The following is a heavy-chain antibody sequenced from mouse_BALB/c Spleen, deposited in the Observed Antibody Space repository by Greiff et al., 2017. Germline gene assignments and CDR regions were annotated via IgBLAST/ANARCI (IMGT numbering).Heavy chain of an antibody. CDR2: ILPGSGST. CDR3: ARGGYAQGLAY. Sequence: QVQLQQSGAELMKPGASVKISCKATGYTFSSYWIEWVKQRPGHGLEWIGEILPGSGSTNYNEKFKGKATFTADTSSNTAYMQLSSLTSEDSAVYYCARGGYAQGLAYWGQGTLVTVSA. J-gene: IGHJ3*01. CDR1: GYTFSSYW. D-gene: IGHD1-3*01. V-gene: IGHV1-9*01.